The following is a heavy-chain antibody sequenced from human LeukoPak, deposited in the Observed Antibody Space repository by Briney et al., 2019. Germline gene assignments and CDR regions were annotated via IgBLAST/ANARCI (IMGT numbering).Heavy chain of an antibody. CDR2: TSDSGGHT. D-gene: IGHD2-2*01. J-gene: IGHJ3*02. Sequence: SETLSLTCTVSGGSISGYYWDWIRQPPGQGLEWIGYTSDSGGHTDYKPSLKSRVAISADTSKNQFSLTLSSVTAADTAVYYCARPQGATAMVAFDIWGQGTMVTVSS. CDR1: GGSISGYY. CDR3: ARPQGATAMVAFDI. V-gene: IGHV4-59*08.